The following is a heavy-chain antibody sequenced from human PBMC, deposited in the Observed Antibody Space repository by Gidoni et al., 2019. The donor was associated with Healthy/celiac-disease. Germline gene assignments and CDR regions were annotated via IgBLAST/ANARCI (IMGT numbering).Heavy chain of an antibody. D-gene: IGHD1-26*01. V-gene: IGHV4-39*01. J-gene: IGHJ4*02. CDR1: GGSISSSSYY. CDR3: ARHSTQWEPQSAFDY. CDR2: IYYSGST. Sequence: QLQLQESGPGLVKPSETLSLTCTVSGGSISSSSYYWGWIRQPPGKGLEWIGSIYYSGSTYYNPSLKSRVTISVDTSKNQFSLKLSSVTAADTAVYYCARHSTQWEPQSAFDYWGQGTLVTVSS.